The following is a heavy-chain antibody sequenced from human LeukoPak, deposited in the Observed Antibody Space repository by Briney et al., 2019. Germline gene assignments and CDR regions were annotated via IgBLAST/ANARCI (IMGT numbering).Heavy chain of an antibody. V-gene: IGHV3-23*01. Sequence: GGSLRLSCAASGFTFSSYWMHWVRQAPGKGLEWVSAISGSGGSTYYADSVKGRFTISRDNSKNTLYLQMNSLRAEDTAVYYCAKDGFGGDGYNYWGQGTLVTVSS. CDR3: AKDGFGGDGYNY. J-gene: IGHJ4*02. CDR1: GFTFSSYW. D-gene: IGHD5-24*01. CDR2: ISGSGGST.